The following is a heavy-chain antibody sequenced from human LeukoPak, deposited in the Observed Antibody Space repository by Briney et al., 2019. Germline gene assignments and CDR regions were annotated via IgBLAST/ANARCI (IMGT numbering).Heavy chain of an antibody. J-gene: IGHJ4*02. Sequence: ASVKVSCKASGYTFTSYYMHWVRQAPGQGLEWMGIINPSGGSTSYAQKFQGRVTMTRDTSTSTVYMELSSLRSEDTAVYYCARDGALPYCSGGSCYLRWGQGTLVTVSS. CDR1: GYTFTSYY. V-gene: IGHV1-46*01. CDR2: INPSGGST. D-gene: IGHD2-15*01. CDR3: ARDGALPYCSGGSCYLR.